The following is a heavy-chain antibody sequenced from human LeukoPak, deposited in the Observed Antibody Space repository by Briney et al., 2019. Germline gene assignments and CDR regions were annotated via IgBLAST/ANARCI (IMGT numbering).Heavy chain of an antibody. CDR3: AREKVEETYYYYMDV. J-gene: IGHJ6*03. Sequence: SENLSLTCTVSGGSVSSYYWSWTRQPAGKGLEWIWRIYTSGSTNYNPSLKSRVTMSVDTSKNQFSLKLSSVTAADTAVYYCAREKVEETYYYYMDVWGKGTAVTVSS. CDR1: GGSVSSYY. CDR2: IYTSGST. V-gene: IGHV4-4*07.